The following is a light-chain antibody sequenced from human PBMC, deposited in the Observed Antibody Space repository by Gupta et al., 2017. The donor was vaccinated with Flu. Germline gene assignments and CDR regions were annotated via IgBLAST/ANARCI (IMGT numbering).Light chain of an antibody. J-gene: IGKJ4*01. V-gene: IGKV3-15*01. CDR1: QSVGAD. Sequence: ASLSVSPGQRATLSCRTSQSVGADLAWYQQKPGQAPRLLIYDASTRASGSPDRFRGSGSGTDFTLTISSLQSEDSGVYFCQPYSHWHPRTFGRGTKVEI. CDR3: QPYSHWHPRT. CDR2: DAS.